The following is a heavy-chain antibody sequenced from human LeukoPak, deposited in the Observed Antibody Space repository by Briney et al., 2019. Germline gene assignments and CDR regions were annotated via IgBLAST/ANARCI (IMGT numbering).Heavy chain of an antibody. D-gene: IGHD2-2*01. CDR3: ASQPVYCSSTSCYRYYFDY. CDR1: GGSISSYY. V-gene: IGHV4-59*12. CDR2: IYYSGST. J-gene: IGHJ4*02. Sequence: SETLSLTCTVSGGSISSYYWSWIRQPPGKGLEWIGYIYYSGSTNYNPSLKSRVTISVDTSKNQFSLKLSSVTAADTAVYYCASQPVYCSSTSCYRYYFDYWGQGTLVTVSS.